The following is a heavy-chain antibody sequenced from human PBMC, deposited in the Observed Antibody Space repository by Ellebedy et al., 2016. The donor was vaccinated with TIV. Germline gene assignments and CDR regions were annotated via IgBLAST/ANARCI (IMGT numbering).Heavy chain of an antibody. V-gene: IGHV4-59*08. Sequence: SETLSLTCTVSGASISTYSWSWIRQPPGKGLECFGYIYYSGHTNYNPSLKSRVTISVDTSKNQFSLKLTSVTAADTAMYYCARGGYGGYDSVDALDIWGQGTMVTVSS. D-gene: IGHD5-12*01. CDR2: IYYSGHT. J-gene: IGHJ3*02. CDR3: ARGGYGGYDSVDALDI. CDR1: GASISTYS.